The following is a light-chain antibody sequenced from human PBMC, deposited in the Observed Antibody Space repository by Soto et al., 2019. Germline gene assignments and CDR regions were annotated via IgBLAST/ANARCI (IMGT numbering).Light chain of an antibody. Sequence: EIVLTHSPGTLSLSPGERATLSCRASQSVSSSYLAWYQQKPGQAPRLLIYDASHRATGIPARFSGSGSGTDFTLTISSLEPEDFAVYYCQQRINWPITFGQGTRLEIK. J-gene: IGKJ5*01. CDR1: QSVSSSY. V-gene: IGKV3D-20*02. CDR2: DAS. CDR3: QQRINWPIT.